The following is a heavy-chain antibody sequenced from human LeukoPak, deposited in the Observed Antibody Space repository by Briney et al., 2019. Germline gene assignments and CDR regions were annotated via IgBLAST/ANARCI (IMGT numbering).Heavy chain of an antibody. J-gene: IGHJ3*02. CDR3: ARDRKRWLQSSAFDI. V-gene: IGHV1-46*01. D-gene: IGHD5-24*01. Sequence: ASVKVSCKASGYSFTNYDINWVRQATGQGLEWMGIINPSGGSTSYAQKFQGRVTMTRDMSTSTVYMELSSLRSEDTAVYYCARDRKRWLQSSAFDIWGQGTMVTVSS. CDR1: GYSFTNYD. CDR2: INPSGGST.